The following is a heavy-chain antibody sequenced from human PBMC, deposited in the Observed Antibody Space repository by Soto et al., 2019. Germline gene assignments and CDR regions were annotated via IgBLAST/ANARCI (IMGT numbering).Heavy chain of an antibody. J-gene: IGHJ6*03. V-gene: IGHV3-9*01. CDR3: AKEGESDPDYYYYMDV. D-gene: IGHD2-21*01. CDR1: GFTFDDYA. Sequence: GGSLRLSCAASGFTFDDYAMHWVRQAPGKGLEWVSGISWNSGSIGYADSVKGRFTISRDNAKNSLYLQMNSLRAEDTALYYCAKEGESDPDYYYYMDVWGKGTTVTVSS. CDR2: ISWNSGSI.